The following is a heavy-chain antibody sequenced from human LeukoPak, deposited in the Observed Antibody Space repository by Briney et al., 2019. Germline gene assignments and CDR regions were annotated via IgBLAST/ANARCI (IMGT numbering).Heavy chain of an antibody. CDR3: AKVSYYYDSSGYYDY. CDR2: ISYDGSNK. V-gene: IGHV3-30*18. CDR1: GFTFSSYG. J-gene: IGHJ4*02. D-gene: IGHD3-22*01. Sequence: PGGSLRVSCEASGFTFSSYGMHWVRQAPGKGLEWVAVISYDGSNKYYADSVKGRFTISRDNSKNTLYLQMNSLRAEDTAVYYCAKVSYYYDSSGYYDYWGQGTLVTVSS.